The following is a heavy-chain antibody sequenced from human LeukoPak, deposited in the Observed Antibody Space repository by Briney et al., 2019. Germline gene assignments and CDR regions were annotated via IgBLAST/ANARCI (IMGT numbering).Heavy chain of an antibody. D-gene: IGHD1-26*01. Sequence: GGSLRLSCAASGFTVSSNYMSWVRQAPGKGLEWVSVIYSGGSTYYADSVKGRFTISRDNSKNTLYLQMNSLRAEDTAVYYCAKDSIVGATKGSFDYWGQGTLVTVSS. CDR3: AKDSIVGATKGSFDY. CDR1: GFTVSSNY. J-gene: IGHJ4*02. V-gene: IGHV3-53*01. CDR2: IYSGGST.